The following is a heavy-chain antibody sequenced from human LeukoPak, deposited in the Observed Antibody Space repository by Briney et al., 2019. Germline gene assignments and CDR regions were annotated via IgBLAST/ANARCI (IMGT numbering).Heavy chain of an antibody. J-gene: IGHJ6*02. CDR1: GFTFSSYS. V-gene: IGHV3-21*01. CDR2: ISSSSSYI. CDR3: ARDDSSGYYAPWGSMDYYYGMDV. Sequence: PGGSLRLSCAASGFTFSSYSMNWVRQAPGKGLEWVSSISSSSSYIYYADSVKGRFTISRDNAKNSLYLQMNSLRAEDTAVYYCARDDSSGYYAPWGSMDYYYGMDVWGQGTTVTVSS. D-gene: IGHD3-22*01.